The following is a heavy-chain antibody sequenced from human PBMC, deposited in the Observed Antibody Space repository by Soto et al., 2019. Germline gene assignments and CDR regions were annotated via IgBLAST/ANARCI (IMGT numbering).Heavy chain of an antibody. J-gene: IGHJ6*02. CDR2: ISAYNGNT. CDR1: GYTFTSYG. CDR3: ARERGLGNDYGETLDYYYGMDV. D-gene: IGHD4-17*01. V-gene: IGHV1-18*01. Sequence: ASVKVSCKASGYTFTSYGISWVRQAPGQGLEWMGWISAYNGNTNYAQKLQGRVTITADKSTSTAYMELSSLRSEDTAVYYCARERGLGNDYGETLDYYYGMDVWGQGTTVTVSS.